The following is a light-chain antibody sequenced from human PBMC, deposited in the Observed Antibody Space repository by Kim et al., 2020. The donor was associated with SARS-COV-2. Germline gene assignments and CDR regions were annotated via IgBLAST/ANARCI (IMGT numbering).Light chain of an antibody. Sequence: SYELTQPPSVSVSPGQTASITCSGDKLGDKYAYWYQQKPGQSPVLVIYEDIKRPSGIPERFSGSNSGNTATLTISGTQAMDEADYYCQAWDSHVVFGGGTQLTVL. CDR1: KLGDKY. V-gene: IGLV3-1*01. CDR2: EDI. J-gene: IGLJ2*01. CDR3: QAWDSHVV.